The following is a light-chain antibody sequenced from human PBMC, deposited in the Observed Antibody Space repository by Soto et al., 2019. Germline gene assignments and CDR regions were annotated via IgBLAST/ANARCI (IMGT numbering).Light chain of an antibody. J-gene: IGLJ3*02. Sequence: QSVLTQPRSVSGTPGQGVTISCSGSSSNIATNFLYWYQHLPGTAPNIIMYRIDQRPSGVPDRFSGCKSGTSASLAISGLRSADEADYYCAAWDDNLNGPVFGGGTKLTVL. CDR1: SSNIATNF. V-gene: IGLV1-47*01. CDR3: AAWDDNLNGPV. CDR2: RID.